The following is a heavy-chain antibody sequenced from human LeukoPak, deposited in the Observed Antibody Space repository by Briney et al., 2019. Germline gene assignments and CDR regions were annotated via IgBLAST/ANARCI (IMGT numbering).Heavy chain of an antibody. CDR1: GVSISSSNSY. D-gene: IGHD3-10*01. V-gene: IGHV4-39*01. CDR3: ARVGGWFGELLYFDY. Sequence: SETLSLTCTVSGVSISSSNSYWGWIRQPPGKGLEWIGSIYYSGNTYYNASLKSQVSISIDTSKNQFSLRLTSVTAADTAVYYCARVGGWFGELLYFDYWGQGTLVTVSS. J-gene: IGHJ4*02. CDR2: IYYSGNT.